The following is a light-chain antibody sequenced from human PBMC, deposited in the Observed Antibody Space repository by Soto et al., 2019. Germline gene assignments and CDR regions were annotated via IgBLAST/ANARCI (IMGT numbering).Light chain of an antibody. Sequence: IVMTQSPATLSVSPGERATLSCRASQSINSNLAWYQQKPGQAPRLLMFRASIRATGFPARFSGSGSGTEFNLTIRSLQSEDSAIYYCQQYNNWPRATFGGGTKVEIK. CDR2: RAS. CDR3: QQYNNWPRAT. V-gene: IGKV3-15*01. J-gene: IGKJ4*01. CDR1: QSINSN.